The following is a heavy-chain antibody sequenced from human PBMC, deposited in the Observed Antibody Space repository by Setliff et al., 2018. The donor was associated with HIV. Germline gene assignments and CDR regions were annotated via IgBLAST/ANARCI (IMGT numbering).Heavy chain of an antibody. J-gene: IGHJ1*01. Sequence: PSETLSLTCTVSNVSINTYYWSWIRQPAGRPLEWIGRIYSSGKTNYSPYLNSRVSMSIDTSKNQFSLKMSSVTAADTAVYFCARDPYCSGEGCFRHYQHWGRGTSVTVSS. CDR2: IYSSGKT. D-gene: IGHD2-15*01. CDR3: ARDPYCSGEGCFRHYQH. V-gene: IGHV4-4*07. CDR1: NVSINTYY.